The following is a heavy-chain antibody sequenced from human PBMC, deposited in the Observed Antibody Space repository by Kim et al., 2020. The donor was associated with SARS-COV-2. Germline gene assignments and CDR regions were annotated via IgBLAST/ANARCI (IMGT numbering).Heavy chain of an antibody. CDR2: SHYSGNT. D-gene: IGHD6-13*01. Sequence: SETLSLTCTVSGASIASYYWSWIRQPPGKGLEWIGYSHYSGNTNQNPSLKSRLTISVDASRNQFSLALSSVTAADTAVYYCARQGSSSWYGLGYYFDYWG. V-gene: IGHV4-59*08. CDR1: GASIASYY. J-gene: IGHJ4*01. CDR3: ARQGSSSWYGLGYYFDY.